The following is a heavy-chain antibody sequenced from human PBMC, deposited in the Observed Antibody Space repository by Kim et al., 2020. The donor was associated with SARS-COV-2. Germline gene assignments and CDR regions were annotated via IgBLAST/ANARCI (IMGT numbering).Heavy chain of an antibody. D-gene: IGHD3-3*01. J-gene: IGHJ4*02. CDR3: AKHGQFGVESVDY. Sequence: YADSVSGRITNSRANSKHTVYLQTNSLRAEDTAIFYCAKHGQFGVESVDYWGQGILVTVSS. V-gene: IGHV3-23*01.